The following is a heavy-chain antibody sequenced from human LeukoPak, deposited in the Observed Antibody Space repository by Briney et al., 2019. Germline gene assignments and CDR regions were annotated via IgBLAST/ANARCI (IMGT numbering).Heavy chain of an antibody. CDR1: GGSFSGYY. Sequence: ASETLSLTCAVYGGSFSGYYWSWIRPPPGEGLEWIGEINHSGSTNYNPSLKSRVTISVDTSKNQFSLKLSSVTAADTAVYYCARVRTVTTLYYYYGMDVWGQGTTVTVSS. J-gene: IGHJ6*02. V-gene: IGHV4-34*01. CDR3: ARVRTVTTLYYYYGMDV. D-gene: IGHD4-11*01. CDR2: INHSGST.